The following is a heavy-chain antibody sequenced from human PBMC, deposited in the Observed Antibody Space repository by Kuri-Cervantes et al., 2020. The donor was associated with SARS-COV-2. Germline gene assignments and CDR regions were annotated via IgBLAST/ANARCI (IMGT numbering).Heavy chain of an antibody. CDR1: GFTFSSYA. V-gene: IGHV3-21*01. J-gene: IGHJ6*03. D-gene: IGHD3-22*01. CDR2: ISSSSSYI. CDR3: ARTDGYYDSSGYYRAYYYMDV. Sequence: GGSLRLSCAASGFTFSSYAMSWVRQAPGKGLEWVSSISSSSSYIYYADTVKGRFTISRDNAKNSLYLQMNSLRAEDTAVYYCARTDGYYDSSGYYRAYYYMDVWGKGTTVTVSS.